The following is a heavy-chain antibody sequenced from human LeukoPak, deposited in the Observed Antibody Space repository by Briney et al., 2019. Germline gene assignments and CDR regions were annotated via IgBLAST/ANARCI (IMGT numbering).Heavy chain of an antibody. D-gene: IGHD3-3*01. Sequence: GGSLRLSCAASGFTFSSYWMSWVRQAPGKGLEWVANIKQDGSEKYYVDSVKGRFTISRDNAKNSLYLQMNSLRAEDTAVYYCARLYYDFWSGYYTNFDYWGQGTLVTVSS. V-gene: IGHV3-7*01. CDR1: GFTFSSYW. CDR3: ARLYYDFWSGYYTNFDY. CDR2: IKQDGSEK. J-gene: IGHJ4*02.